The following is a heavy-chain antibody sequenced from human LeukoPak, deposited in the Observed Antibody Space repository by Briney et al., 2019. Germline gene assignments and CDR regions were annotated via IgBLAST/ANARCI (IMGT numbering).Heavy chain of an antibody. V-gene: IGHV3-33*05. Sequence: GGSLRLSCVASRFIFSVYGMHWVRQAPGKGLEWVAFMSYDENTEYYIDSVKGRFTISRDNSKNTLFLQLNNLRPEDTGVYYCARDGSTNSQNWFDPWGQGTLVIVSS. D-gene: IGHD2-8*01. CDR3: ARDGSTNSQNWFDP. CDR1: RFIFSVYG. CDR2: MSYDENTE. J-gene: IGHJ5*02.